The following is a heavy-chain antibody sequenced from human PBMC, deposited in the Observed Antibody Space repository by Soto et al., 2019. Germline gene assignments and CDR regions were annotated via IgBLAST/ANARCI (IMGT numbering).Heavy chain of an antibody. CDR2: MAPYSGNT. V-gene: IGHV1-8*02. CDR3: ARVYGAVSFEY. J-gene: IGHJ4*02. Sequence: ASVKVSCKASGYTFSSYDIHWLRQATGQGLEWVGWMAPYSGNTGYAQNFQGRVTMTRDTSINTAYMELSSLRSEDTAIYYCARVYGAVSFEYWGQGTMATVYS. CDR1: GYTFSSYD. D-gene: IGHD2-8*02.